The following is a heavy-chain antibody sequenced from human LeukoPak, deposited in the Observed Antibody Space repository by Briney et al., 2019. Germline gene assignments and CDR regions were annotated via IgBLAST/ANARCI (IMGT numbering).Heavy chain of an antibody. D-gene: IGHD4-17*01. Sequence: GGSLRLSCAASGFTFSSYWMSWVRQAPGKGLEWVSSIGSSGSIIYYADSVKGRFSISRDNAKNSVYLQMNSLRAEDTAVYYCARWGIYGDSRNWYFDIWGRGTLVTVS. J-gene: IGHJ2*01. V-gene: IGHV3-48*04. CDR2: IGSSGSII. CDR1: GFTFSSYW. CDR3: ARWGIYGDSRNWYFDI.